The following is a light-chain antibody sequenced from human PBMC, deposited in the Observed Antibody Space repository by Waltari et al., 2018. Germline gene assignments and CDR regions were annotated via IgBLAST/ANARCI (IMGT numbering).Light chain of an antibody. Sequence: EIVMTQSPATLSVSPGERATLSCRASQSVGSNLAWYQQIPGQAPRLLIDGASTRATGIPARFTGSGSGTEFTLTINSMQSEDIAVYYCQQYNNWPGTFGQGTKVEIK. CDR1: QSVGSN. J-gene: IGKJ1*01. CDR3: QQYNNWPGT. CDR2: GAS. V-gene: IGKV3-15*01.